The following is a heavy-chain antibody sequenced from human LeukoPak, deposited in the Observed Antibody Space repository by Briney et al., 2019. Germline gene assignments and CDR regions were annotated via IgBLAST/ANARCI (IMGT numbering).Heavy chain of an antibody. CDR3: ARVRGYSGYEDH. Sequence: ASVKVSCKASGYTFTSYAISWVRQAPGQGLEWMGWISVYNGNTIYAQKLQGRVTMTTDTSTSTAYMDLRSLRSDGTAVYYCARVRGYSGYEDHWGQGTLVTVSS. CDR1: GYTFTSYA. D-gene: IGHD5-12*01. CDR2: ISVYNGNT. J-gene: IGHJ4*02. V-gene: IGHV1-18*04.